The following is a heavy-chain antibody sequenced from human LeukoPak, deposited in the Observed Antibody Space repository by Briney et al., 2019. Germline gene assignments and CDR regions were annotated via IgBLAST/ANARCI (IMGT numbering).Heavy chain of an antibody. Sequence: APAKVSSKPPGGSSRIIIIGWGRQALGQGVGWRGGIFTIFGKTKYAQKFQGRVTITTDESSSTAYMELSSLRSDDTAIYYCARGWGIPAPISWFDPWGQGTLVTVSS. CDR1: GGSSRIII. V-gene: IGHV1-69*05. CDR2: IFTIFGKT. J-gene: IGHJ5*02. CDR3: ARGWGIPAPISWFDP. D-gene: IGHD2-2*01.